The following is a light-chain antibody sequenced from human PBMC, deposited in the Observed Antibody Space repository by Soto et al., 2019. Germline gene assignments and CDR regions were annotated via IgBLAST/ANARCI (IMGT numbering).Light chain of an antibody. Sequence: QSALTQPRSVSGSPVQSVTISCTGTSSDVGAYNYVSWYQQHPGKVPKLMIYDVSRRPSGVPDRFSGSKSGNTASLTISGLQADDEADYYCCSYAGSYTLVFGGGTKLTVL. CDR3: CSYAGSYTLV. CDR2: DVS. CDR1: SSDVGAYNY. J-gene: IGLJ3*02. V-gene: IGLV2-11*01.